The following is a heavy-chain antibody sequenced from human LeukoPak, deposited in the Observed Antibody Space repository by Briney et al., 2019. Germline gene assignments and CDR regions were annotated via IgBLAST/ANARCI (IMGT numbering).Heavy chain of an antibody. CDR1: GFNFRDAA. CDR3: AKDIQLST. D-gene: IGHD5-24*01. Sequence: GGSLRLFCAVSGFNFRDAAMTWVRQAPGKGLEWVSLIGSVGDSTYYADSVKGRFTISRDNSENTLSLQMNSLRVEDTAIYYCAKDIQLSTWGLGTMVTVSS. CDR2: IGSVGDST. J-gene: IGHJ3*01. V-gene: IGHV3-23*01.